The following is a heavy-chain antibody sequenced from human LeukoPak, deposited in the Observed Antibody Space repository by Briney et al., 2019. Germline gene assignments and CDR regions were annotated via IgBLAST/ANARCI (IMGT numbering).Heavy chain of an antibody. D-gene: IGHD5-18*01. CDR1: GGTFSSYA. V-gene: IGHV1-69*05. Sequence: SVKVSRKASGGTFSSYAISWVRQAPGQGLEWMGGIIPIFGTANYAQKFQGRVTITTDESTSTAYMELSSLRSEDTAVYYCARAETWIQPRYYYYYMDVWGKGTTVTVSS. CDR2: IIPIFGTA. CDR3: ARAETWIQPRYYYYYMDV. J-gene: IGHJ6*03.